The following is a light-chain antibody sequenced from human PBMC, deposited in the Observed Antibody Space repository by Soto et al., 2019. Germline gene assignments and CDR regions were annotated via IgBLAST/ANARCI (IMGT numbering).Light chain of an antibody. CDR2: DAS. Sequence: ENVFTQSPATPSLSPGEKETLSCRASQSVSSYLAWYQQKPGQAPRLLIYDASNRATGIPARFSGSGSGTDFTLTISSLEPEDFAVYYCQQRSNWPLTFGGGTKV. CDR3: QQRSNWPLT. CDR1: QSVSSY. V-gene: IGKV3-11*01. J-gene: IGKJ4*01.